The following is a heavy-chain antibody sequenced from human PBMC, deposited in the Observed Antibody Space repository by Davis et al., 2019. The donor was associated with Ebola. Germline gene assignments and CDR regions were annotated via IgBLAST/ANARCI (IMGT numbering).Heavy chain of an antibody. CDR3: ATAQTGSSSWLDC. V-gene: IGHV3-74*01. D-gene: IGHD6-13*01. Sequence: PGGSLRLSCAASGFTFSSYWMHWVRQAPGKGLVWVSRINPDGSFTDYADSVKGRFSISRDSTSNTLYLQMNGLRAEDTAVYYCATAQTGSSSWLDCWGQGTLVTVSS. J-gene: IGHJ4*02. CDR1: GFTFSSYW. CDR2: INPDGSFT.